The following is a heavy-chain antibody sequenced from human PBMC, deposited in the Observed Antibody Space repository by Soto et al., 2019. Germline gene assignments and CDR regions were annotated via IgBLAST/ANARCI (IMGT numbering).Heavy chain of an antibody. CDR2: IYYSGST. J-gene: IGHJ4*02. D-gene: IGHD5-18*01. Sequence: QVQLQESGPGLVKPSQTLYLSCAVSGGSISSGGYNWSWIRQHPGKGLEWIGYIYYSGSTYYNPSLKSRVTISVDTSKNQFSLKLSSVTAADPAVYYCARSGYSHGPNPLLYWGQGTLVTVSS. CDR3: ARSGYSHGPNPLLY. V-gene: IGHV4-31*11. CDR1: GGSISSGGYN.